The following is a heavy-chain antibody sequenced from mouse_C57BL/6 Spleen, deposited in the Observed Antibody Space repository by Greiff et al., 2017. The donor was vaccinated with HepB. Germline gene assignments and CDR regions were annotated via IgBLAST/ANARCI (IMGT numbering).Heavy chain of an antibody. Sequence: QVQLKQPGAELVKPGASVKMSCKASGYTFTSYWITWVKQRPGQGLEWIGDIYPGSGSTNYNEKFKSKATLTVDTSSSTAYMQLSSLTSEDSAVYYCARGNYYGRGYAMDYWGQGTSVTVSS. CDR2: IYPGSGST. J-gene: IGHJ4*01. CDR1: GYTFTSYW. D-gene: IGHD1-1*01. V-gene: IGHV1-55*01. CDR3: ARGNYYGRGYAMDY.